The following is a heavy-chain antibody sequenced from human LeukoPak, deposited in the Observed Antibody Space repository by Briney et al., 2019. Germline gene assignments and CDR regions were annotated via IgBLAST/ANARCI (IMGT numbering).Heavy chain of an antibody. CDR3: AKDPVPRIAVAGTLTAAY. D-gene: IGHD6-19*01. J-gene: IGHJ4*02. Sequence: PGGSLRLSCAASGFTFSSYAMSWVRQAPGKGLEWVSAISGSGGSTYYADSVKGRFTISRDNSKNMLYLQMNSLRAEDTAVYYCAKDPVPRIAVAGTLTAAYWGQGTLVTVSS. V-gene: IGHV3-23*01. CDR1: GFTFSSYA. CDR2: ISGSGGST.